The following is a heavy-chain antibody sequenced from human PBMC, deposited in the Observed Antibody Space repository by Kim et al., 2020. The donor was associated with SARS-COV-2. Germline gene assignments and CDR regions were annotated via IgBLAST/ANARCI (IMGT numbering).Heavy chain of an antibody. Sequence: ASVKVSCKASGFTFTIYAIYWVRQDPGQRLEWMGGINADNGDTEYSQNFQGRVTITRDPSASTAYMELGSLRSEDTAVYYCARGGSGWPFDFWGQGTLVTVSS. CDR3: ARGGSGWPFDF. CDR1: GFTFTIYA. D-gene: IGHD6-19*01. CDR2: INADNGDT. J-gene: IGHJ4*02. V-gene: IGHV1-3*01.